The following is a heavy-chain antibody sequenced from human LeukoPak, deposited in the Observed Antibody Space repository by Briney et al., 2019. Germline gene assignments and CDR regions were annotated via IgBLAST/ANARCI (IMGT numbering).Heavy chain of an antibody. V-gene: IGHV4-34*01. CDR1: TGSFSGYY. CDR3: ARRRSSSWSFDS. CDR2: INHSGTT. D-gene: IGHD6-13*01. Sequence: SETLSLTCAVFTGSFSGYYWTWIRQPPGKGLEWIGEINHSGTTNYNPSLKSRVTISVDTSKNHFSLRLTSVTAADTAVYYCARRRSSSWSFDSWGQGTLVTVSS. J-gene: IGHJ4*02.